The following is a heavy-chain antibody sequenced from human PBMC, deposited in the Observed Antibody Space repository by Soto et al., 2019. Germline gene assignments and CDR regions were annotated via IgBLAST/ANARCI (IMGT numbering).Heavy chain of an antibody. D-gene: IGHD1-26*01. J-gene: IGHJ4*02. V-gene: IGHV4-39*07. CDR1: GGSISSSIYY. CDR3: ARFGPYSGSYYY. CDR2: IYYSGST. Sequence: TSETLSLTCTVSGGSISSSIYYWGWIRQPPGKGLEWIGSIYYSGSTYYNPSLKSRVTISVDTSKNQFSLKLSSVTAADTAVYYCARFGPYSGSYYYWGQGTLVTVSS.